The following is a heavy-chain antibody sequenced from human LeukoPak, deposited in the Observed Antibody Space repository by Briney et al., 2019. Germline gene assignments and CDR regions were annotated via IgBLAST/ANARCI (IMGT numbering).Heavy chain of an antibody. D-gene: IGHD3-22*01. V-gene: IGHV1-69*05. CDR1: GGTSSSYA. CDR3: ARVGGTFYYDSSGYYREAFDI. CDR2: IIPIFGTA. J-gene: IGHJ3*02. Sequence: ASVKVSCKASGGTSSSYAISWVRQAPGQGLEWMGGIIPIFGTANYAQKFQGRVTITTDESTSTAYMELSSLRSEDTAVYYCARVGGTFYYDSSGYYREAFDIWGQGTMVTVSS.